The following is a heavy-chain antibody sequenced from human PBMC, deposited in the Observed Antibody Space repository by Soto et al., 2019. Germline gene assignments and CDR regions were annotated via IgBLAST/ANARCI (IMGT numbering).Heavy chain of an antibody. D-gene: IGHD5-12*01. CDR3: ARGYSGYPYYFDY. CDR2: VYNNGQT. V-gene: IGHV4-39*01. CDR1: GGSMTRSGYY. Sequence: SETLYLTCTVAGGSMTRSGYYWGWIRQPPGNELQYIGSVYNNGQTYYNPSLTSPVTISIDTSKNQCSLSLRSVTAADTAVYYCARGYSGYPYYFDYWGQGTLVTVSS. J-gene: IGHJ4*02.